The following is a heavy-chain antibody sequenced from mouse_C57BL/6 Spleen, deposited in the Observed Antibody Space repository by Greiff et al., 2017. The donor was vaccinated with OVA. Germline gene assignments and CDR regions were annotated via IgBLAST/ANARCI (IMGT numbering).Heavy chain of an antibody. V-gene: IGHV1-85*01. J-gene: IGHJ3*01. CDR1: GYTFTSYD. CDR3: ERLRGCLAWFAY. D-gene: IGHD1-1*01. Sequence: QVQLQQSGPELVKPGASVKLSCKASGYTFTSYDINWVKQRPGQGLEWIGWIYPSDGSTKYNEKFKGKATLTVDTSSSTAYMELHSLTSEDSAVYFCERLRGCLAWFAYWGQGTLVTVSA. CDR2: IYPSDGST.